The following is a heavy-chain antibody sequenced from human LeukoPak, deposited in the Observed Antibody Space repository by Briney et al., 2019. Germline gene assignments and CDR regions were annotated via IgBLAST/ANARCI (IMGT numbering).Heavy chain of an antibody. CDR2: LYYSGST. J-gene: IGHJ4*02. V-gene: IGHV4-59*01. CDR3: ARTYSGYVGY. CDR1: GDSISSYY. D-gene: IGHD5-12*01. Sequence: ASETLSLTCTVSGDSISSYYWSWIRQPPGKGLEWIGYLYYSGSTNYNPSLKSRVTISVDTSKNQFSLKLSSVTAADTAVYYCARTYSGYVGYWGQGTLVTVSS.